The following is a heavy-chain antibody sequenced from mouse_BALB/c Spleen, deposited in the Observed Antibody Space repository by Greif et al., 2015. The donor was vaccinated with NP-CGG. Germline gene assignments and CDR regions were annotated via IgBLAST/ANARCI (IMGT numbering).Heavy chain of an antibody. CDR3: ERSTATSWFAY. V-gene: IGHV1-7*01. Sequence: VKVVESGAELAKPWASVKMSCKASGYTFTSYWMHWVKQRPGQGLEWIGYINPSTGYTEYNQKFKDKATLTADKSSSTAYMQLRSRTSEASAVYYCERSTATSWFAYWGQGTLVTVSA. CDR2: INPSTGYT. CDR1: GYTFTSYW. J-gene: IGHJ3*01. D-gene: IGHD1-2*01.